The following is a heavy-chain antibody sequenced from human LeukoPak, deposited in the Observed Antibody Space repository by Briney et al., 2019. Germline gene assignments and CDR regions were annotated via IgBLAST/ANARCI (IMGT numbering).Heavy chain of an antibody. J-gene: IGHJ6*03. Sequence: ASVKVSCKASGYTFTSYGISWVRQAPGQGLEWMGWINPNSGGTNYAQKFQGRVTMTRDTSISTAYMELSRLRSDDTAVYYCARGAIVVVPAAIGYYYMDVWGKGTTVTISS. V-gene: IGHV1-2*02. CDR2: INPNSGGT. D-gene: IGHD2-2*02. CDR3: ARGAIVVVPAAIGYYYMDV. CDR1: GYTFTSYG.